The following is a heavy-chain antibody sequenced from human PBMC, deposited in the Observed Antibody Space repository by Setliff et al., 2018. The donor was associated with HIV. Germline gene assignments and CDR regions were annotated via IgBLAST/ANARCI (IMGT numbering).Heavy chain of an antibody. CDR1: GDSIGITNYY. D-gene: IGHD4-17*01. V-gene: IGHV4-39*07. J-gene: IGHJ2*01. CDR2: IYQSGRT. CDR3: ARSALYGDNFRIFWYFDV. Sequence: SETLSLTCIASGDSIGITNYYWGWIRQPPGRGLEWVGSIYQSGRTFYNPSLSGRVTVSIATSKNQFSLKLTSVAAADTAVYYCARSALYGDNFRIFWYFDVWGRGTLVTVSS.